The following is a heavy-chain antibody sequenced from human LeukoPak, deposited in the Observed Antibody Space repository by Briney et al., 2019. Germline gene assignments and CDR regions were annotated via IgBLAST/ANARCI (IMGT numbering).Heavy chain of an antibody. CDR3: ARLVTLAAAGTTVN. CDR1: GFTFSDHW. Sequence: GGSLRLSCAASGFTFSDHWMSWIRQAPGKGLEWVAYISDSGHTTPYADSVKGRFTISRDNAKNLVYLQMDSLRADDTAVYYCARLVTLAAAGTTVNWRQGTLVSVSS. J-gene: IGHJ4*02. D-gene: IGHD6-13*01. CDR2: ISDSGHTT. V-gene: IGHV3-11*01.